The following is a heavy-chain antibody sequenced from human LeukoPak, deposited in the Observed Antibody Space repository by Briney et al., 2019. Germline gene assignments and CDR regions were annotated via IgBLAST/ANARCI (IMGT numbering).Heavy chain of an antibody. CDR1: GFTLSRYW. CDR3: ARERRQLEPYMDV. CDR2: IKQDGSEK. J-gene: IGHJ6*04. V-gene: IGHV3-7*01. D-gene: IGHD6-6*01. Sequence: QPGGSLRLSCAASGFTLSRYWMHWVRQVPGKGLERVANIKQDGSEKYYVDSVKGRFTISRDNAKNSLYLQMNSLRAEDTAVYYCARERRQLEPYMDVWGKGTTVTVSS.